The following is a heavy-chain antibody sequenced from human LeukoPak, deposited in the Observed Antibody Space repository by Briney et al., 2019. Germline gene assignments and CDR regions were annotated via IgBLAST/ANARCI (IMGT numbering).Heavy chain of an antibody. V-gene: IGHV4-59*01. CDR2: IYYSGST. J-gene: IGHJ4*02. D-gene: IGHD2-15*01. CDR3: ARDFGSGVDY. CDR1: GGSISSYY. Sequence: PSETLSLTCTGSGGSISSYYWSWLRQPPGKGLEWIGYIYYSGSTNYNPSLKSRVTISVDTSKNQFSLKLSSVTAADTAVYYCARDFGSGVDYWGQGTLVTVSS.